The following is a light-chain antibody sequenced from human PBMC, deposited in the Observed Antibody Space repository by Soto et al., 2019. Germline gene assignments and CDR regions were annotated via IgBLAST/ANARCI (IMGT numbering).Light chain of an antibody. J-gene: IGKJ4*01. CDR1: QSVSSY. V-gene: IGKV3-11*01. CDR2: DAS. CDR3: QQRSNWPPGLT. Sequence: EIVLTQSPATLSLSPGERATLSCRASQSVSSYLAWYQQKPGQAPRLLIYDASNRAPGIPARFSGSGSGTDFTLPISSLEAEDFAVYYCQQRSNWPPGLTFGGGTKVEIK.